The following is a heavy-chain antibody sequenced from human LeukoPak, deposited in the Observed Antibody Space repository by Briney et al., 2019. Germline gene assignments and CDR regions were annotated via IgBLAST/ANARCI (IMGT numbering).Heavy chain of an antibody. CDR2: INPNSGGT. V-gene: IGHV1-2*02. D-gene: IGHD5-12*01. CDR3: ARDRIRGYSGYPAFYFDY. Sequence: ASVKVSCTASGYTFTGYYMHWVRQAPGQGLEWMGWINPNSGGTNYAQKFQGRVTMTRDTSISTAYMELSRLRSDGTAVYYCARDRIRGYSGYPAFYFDYWGQGTLVTVSS. J-gene: IGHJ4*02. CDR1: GYTFTGYY.